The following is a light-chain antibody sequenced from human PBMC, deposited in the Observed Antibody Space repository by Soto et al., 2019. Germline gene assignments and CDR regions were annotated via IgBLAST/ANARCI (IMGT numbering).Light chain of an antibody. CDR2: DND. J-gene: IGLJ2*01. CDR1: SSDIGNNY. Sequence: QSVLTQPPSVSAAPGQKVTISCSGSSSDIGNNYVSWYQQLPGTAPKLLIYDNDERPSGIPDRFTGSKSGTSATLVITGLQTGDEADYYCGTWDSSLSVVVFGGGTKVTVL. CDR3: GTWDSSLSVVV. V-gene: IGLV1-51*01.